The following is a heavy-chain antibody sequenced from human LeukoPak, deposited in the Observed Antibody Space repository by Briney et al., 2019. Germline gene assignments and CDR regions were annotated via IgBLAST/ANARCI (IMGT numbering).Heavy chain of an antibody. Sequence: SETLSLTCTVSGYSINSGYYWGWIRQPPGKGLEWIAIIYHSGSTNYNPSLKSRVTISVDTSKNQFSLKLSSVTAADTAVYYCARRAGYGSSWYIGWGQGTLVTVSS. J-gene: IGHJ4*02. V-gene: IGHV4-38-2*02. D-gene: IGHD6-13*01. CDR1: GYSINSGYY. CDR2: IYHSGST. CDR3: ARRAGYGSSWYIG.